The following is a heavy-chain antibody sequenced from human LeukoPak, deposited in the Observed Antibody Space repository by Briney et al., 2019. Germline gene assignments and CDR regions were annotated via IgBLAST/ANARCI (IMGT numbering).Heavy chain of an antibody. D-gene: IGHD1-1*01. CDR3: AKERPRESVVNTTTRDVFDV. CDR2: ISYDGTIT. Sequence: GGSLRLSCAASGFTFSSYGMHWVRQAPGQGLEWVALISYDGTITYSADSVKGRFTISRDNSKNRLYLQMDSLRPEDTALYYCAKERPRESVVNTTTRDVFDVWGRGTMVTVSS. V-gene: IGHV3-30*18. CDR1: GFTFSSYG. J-gene: IGHJ3*01.